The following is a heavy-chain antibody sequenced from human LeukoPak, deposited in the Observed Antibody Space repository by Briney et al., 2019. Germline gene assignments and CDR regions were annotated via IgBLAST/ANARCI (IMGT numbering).Heavy chain of an antibody. Sequence: GASVKVSCKASGYTFTGYYMHWVRQAPGQGLEWMGWINPNSGGTNYAQKFQGWVTMTRDTSISTAYMELSRLRSDDTAVYHCARTANSGSYLFDYWGQGTLVTVSS. CDR3: ARTANSGSYLFDY. CDR2: INPNSGGT. V-gene: IGHV1-2*04. CDR1: GYTFTGYY. J-gene: IGHJ4*02. D-gene: IGHD3-10*01.